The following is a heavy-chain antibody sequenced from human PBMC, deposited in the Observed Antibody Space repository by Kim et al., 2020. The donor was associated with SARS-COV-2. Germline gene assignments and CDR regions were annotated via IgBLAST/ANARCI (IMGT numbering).Heavy chain of an antibody. D-gene: IGHD6-13*01. Sequence: SVKSRITINPDTAKNQFSLQLNSVTPEDTAVYYCARGPPSIAAAGTGLGYWGQGTLVTVSS. CDR3: ARGPPSIAAAGTGLGY. J-gene: IGHJ4*02. V-gene: IGHV6-1*01.